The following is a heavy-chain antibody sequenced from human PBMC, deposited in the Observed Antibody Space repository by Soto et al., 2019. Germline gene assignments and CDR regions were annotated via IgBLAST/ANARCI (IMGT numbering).Heavy chain of an antibody. D-gene: IGHD3-22*01. Sequence: HVQLVQSGSEMKKPGSSVRVSCKASGDSFRSYSLSWVRQAPGQGLEWIGGFIPVFGTPNYAQKFQGRLTISADESTSTVPMDLSSLRSEDTAVYYCAWARGVVDNYYYYGMDVWGQGTTVTVSS. CDR3: AWARGVVDNYYYYGMDV. V-gene: IGHV1-69*01. CDR1: GDSFRSYS. CDR2: FIPVFGTP. J-gene: IGHJ6*02.